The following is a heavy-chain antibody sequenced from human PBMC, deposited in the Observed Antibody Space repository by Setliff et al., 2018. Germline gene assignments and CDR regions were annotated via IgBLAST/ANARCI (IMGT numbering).Heavy chain of an antibody. CDR3: ARVAPYCGRGCFSDFLDY. J-gene: IGHJ4*02. V-gene: IGHV3-72*01. CDR1: GFTFNDHY. Sequence: PGESLRLSCSASGFTFNDHYMDWVRQAPGKGLEWVARIKKKDERYGTEYAASVTGRFTISRDDSKNSLYLQMNSLKTDDTAVYYCARVAPYCGRGCFSDFLDYWGQGALVTVSS. CDR2: IKKKDERYGT. D-gene: IGHD2-21*02.